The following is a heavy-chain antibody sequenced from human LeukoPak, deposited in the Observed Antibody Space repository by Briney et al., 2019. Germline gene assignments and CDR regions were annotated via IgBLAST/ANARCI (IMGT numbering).Heavy chain of an antibody. CDR3: VKGGWIHILDS. CDR2: IKHDGNEK. CDR1: GFTFSSYA. J-gene: IGHJ4*02. V-gene: IGHV3-7*01. D-gene: IGHD5-18*01. Sequence: PGGSLRLSCAASGFTFSSYAMSWVRQAPGKGLEWVANIKHDGNEKYYVDSVVGRLTISRDNAKNSLFLQMNNVRVEDMAVYYCVKGGWIHILDSWGQGTLVTVSS.